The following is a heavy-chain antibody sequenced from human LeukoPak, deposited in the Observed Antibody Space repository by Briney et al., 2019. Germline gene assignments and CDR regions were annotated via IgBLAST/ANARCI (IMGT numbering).Heavy chain of an antibody. D-gene: IGHD6-25*01. CDR2: IIPICGTA. V-gene: IGHV1-69*13. Sequence: GASLRLSCKASGGTFSSYAISWVRQAPGQGLEWMGRIIPICGTANYAQKFQGRVTITADESTSTAYMELSSLRSEDTAVYYCASGTKARRYSSAFCAEHFQHGGQGTLVTVPS. J-gene: IGHJ1*01. CDR3: ASGTKARRYSSAFCAEHFQH. CDR1: GGTFSSYA.